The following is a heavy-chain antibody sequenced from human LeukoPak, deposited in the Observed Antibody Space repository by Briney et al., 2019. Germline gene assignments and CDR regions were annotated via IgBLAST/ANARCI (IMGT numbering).Heavy chain of an antibody. J-gene: IGHJ4*02. CDR3: AKGLVVRGVTGFDY. CDR2: ISGSGGST. D-gene: IGHD3-10*01. V-gene: IGHV3-23*01. CDR1: EFTFSNYA. Sequence: GGSLRLSCAASEFTFSNYAMSWVRQAPGKGLEWVSAISGSGGSTYYADSVKGRFTISRDNSKNTLYLQMNSLRAEDTAVYYCAKGLVVRGVTGFDYWGQGTLVTVSS.